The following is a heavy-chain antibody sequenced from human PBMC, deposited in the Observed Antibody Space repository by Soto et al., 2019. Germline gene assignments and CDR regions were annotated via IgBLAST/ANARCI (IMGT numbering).Heavy chain of an antibody. CDR2: INHSGST. CDR3: ARRSGRLGYYYYYMDV. V-gene: IGHV4-34*01. J-gene: IGHJ6*03. D-gene: IGHD3-10*01. CDR1: GGSFSGYY. Sequence: QVQLQQWGAGLLKPSETLSLTCAVYGGSFSGYYWSWIRQPPGKGLEWIGEINHSGSTNYNPSLKSRVTISVDKSKNQFSLQLSSVTAADTAVYYCARRSGRLGYYYYYMDVWGKGTTVTVSS.